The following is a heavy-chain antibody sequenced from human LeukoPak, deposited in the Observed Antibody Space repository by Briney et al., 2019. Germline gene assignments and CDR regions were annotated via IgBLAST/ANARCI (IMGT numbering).Heavy chain of an antibody. CDR2: ISWNSGSI. CDR1: GFTFDDYA. D-gene: IGHD2-15*01. CDR3: AKGGVVVAAALPYYFDY. V-gene: IGHV3-9*01. J-gene: IGHJ4*02. Sequence: PGGSLRLSCAASGFTFDDYAMHWVRQAPGKGLEWVSGISWNSGSIGYADSVKGRFTISRDNAKNSLYLQMNSLRAEDTALYYCAKGGVVVAAALPYYFDYWGQGTLVTVSS.